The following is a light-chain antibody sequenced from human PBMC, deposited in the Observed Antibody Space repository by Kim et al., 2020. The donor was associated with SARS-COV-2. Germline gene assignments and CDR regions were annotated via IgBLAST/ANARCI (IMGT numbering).Light chain of an antibody. CDR3: LYYYGGAWV. Sequence: PGGTATLTCASSTGDVTSGNYPSWFQQKPGQAPRQLIYSTTNKQSWTPARFSGSLLGGKAALTLSGVQPEDEADYYCLYYYGGAWVFGGGTKVTVL. V-gene: IGLV7-43*01. CDR2: STT. CDR1: TGDVTSGNY. J-gene: IGLJ3*02.